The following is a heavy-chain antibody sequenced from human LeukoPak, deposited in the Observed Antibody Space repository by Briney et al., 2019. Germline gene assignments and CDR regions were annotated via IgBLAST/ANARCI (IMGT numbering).Heavy chain of an antibody. CDR2: IYSGGSK. CDR3: AKGGYGYSPFDY. Sequence: GGSLRLSCAASGLTVSRNYMTWVRQAPGKGLEWVSVIYSGGSKYYADSVKGRFTISRDNSKNTLYLQMNSLRAEDTAVYYCAKGGYGYSPFDYWGQGSLVTVSS. J-gene: IGHJ4*02. D-gene: IGHD5-18*01. CDR1: GLTVSRNY. V-gene: IGHV3-53*01.